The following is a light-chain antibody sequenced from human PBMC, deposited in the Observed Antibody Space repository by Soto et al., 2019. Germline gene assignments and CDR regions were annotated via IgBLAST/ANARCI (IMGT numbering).Light chain of an antibody. CDR2: EVS. Sequence: QSALTQPPSASGSPGQSVTISCTGTSGDVGGYNYVSWYQQHPGKAPKLMIYEVSKWPSGVPDRFSGSKSGNTASLTVSGLQAEDEADYYCSSYAGSNKVVFGGGTKLTVL. V-gene: IGLV2-8*01. CDR1: SGDVGGYNY. J-gene: IGLJ2*01. CDR3: SSYAGSNKVV.